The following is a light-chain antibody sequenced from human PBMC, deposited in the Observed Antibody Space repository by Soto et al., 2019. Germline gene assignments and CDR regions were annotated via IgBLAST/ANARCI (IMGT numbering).Light chain of an antibody. CDR3: QTWGTGIRV. J-gene: IGLJ1*01. V-gene: IGLV4-69*01. CDR2: VNSDGSN. CDR1: SGHSNYA. Sequence: QPVLTQSPSASASLGASVKLTCTLSSGHSNYAIAWHQQQPEKGPRYLMKVNSDGSNRKGDGIPDRFSGSSSGAQRYLTISSLQSEDEADYYYQTWGTGIRVFGTGTKLTVL.